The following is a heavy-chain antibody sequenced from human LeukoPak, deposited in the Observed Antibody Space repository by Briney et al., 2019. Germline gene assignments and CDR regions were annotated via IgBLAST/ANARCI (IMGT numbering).Heavy chain of an antibody. D-gene: IGHD4-23*01. CDR1: GSTLSSYG. V-gene: IGHV3-30*18. Sequence: PGGSLRLSCAASGSTLSSYGMHWVRQAPGKGLEWVAVISYDVINKYYADSVEGRFTISRDNSKNTLYLQMNSLRPEDTAVYYCAKDDGDGGHFDYWGQGTLVTVSS. J-gene: IGHJ4*02. CDR2: ISYDVINK. CDR3: AKDDGDGGHFDY.